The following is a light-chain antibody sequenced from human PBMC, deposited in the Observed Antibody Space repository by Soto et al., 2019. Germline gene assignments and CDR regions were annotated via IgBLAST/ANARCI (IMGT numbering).Light chain of an antibody. V-gene: IGKV1-39*01. CDR3: QQTYTPPRT. CDR2: GAS. J-gene: IGKJ1*01. Sequence: DIQMTQSPSTLSASVGDRVTITCRASQSIGSWLAWYQQKPGQAPRLLIYGASNRATGIPDRFSGSGYGTNFTLTISSLQPEDFATYFCQQTYTPPRTFGQGTKVDIK. CDR1: QSIGSW.